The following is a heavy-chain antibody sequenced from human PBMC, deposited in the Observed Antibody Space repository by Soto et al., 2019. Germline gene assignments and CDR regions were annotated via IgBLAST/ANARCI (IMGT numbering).Heavy chain of an antibody. D-gene: IGHD3-3*01. CDR3: ARDLVFGVVTYYGMDV. V-gene: IGHV3-33*01. CDR2: IWYDGSNK. J-gene: IGHJ6*02. Sequence: GGSLRLSCAASGFTFSSYGMHWVRQAPGKGLEWVAVIWYDGSNKYYADSVKGRFTISRDNSKNTLYLQMNSLRAEDTAVYYCARDLVFGVVTYYGMDVWGQGTTVTVS. CDR1: GFTFSSYG.